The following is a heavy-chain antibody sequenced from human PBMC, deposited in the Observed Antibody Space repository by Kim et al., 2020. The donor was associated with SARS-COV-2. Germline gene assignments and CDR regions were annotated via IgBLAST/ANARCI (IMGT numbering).Heavy chain of an antibody. J-gene: IGHJ3*02. D-gene: IGHD2-2*01. Sequence: DSVKGRFTISRDNAKNSLYLQMNSLRAEDTAVYYCARPRNQQLRNDAFDIWGQGTMVTVSS. V-gene: IGHV3-11*03. CDR3: ARPRNQQLRNDAFDI.